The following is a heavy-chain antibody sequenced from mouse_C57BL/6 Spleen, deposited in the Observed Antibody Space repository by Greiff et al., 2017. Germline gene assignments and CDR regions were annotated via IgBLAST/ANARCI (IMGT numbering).Heavy chain of an antibody. CDR1: GFTFSDYG. J-gene: IGHJ2*01. CDR3: ARDYYDYDGFDY. CDR2: ISSGSSTI. Sequence: DVKLVESGGGLVKPGGSLKLSCAASGFTFSDYGMHWVRQAPEKGLEGVAYISSGSSTIYYADTVKGRFTISRDNAKNTLFLQMTSLRSEDTAMYYCARDYYDYDGFDYWGQGTTLTVSS. D-gene: IGHD2-4*01. V-gene: IGHV5-17*01.